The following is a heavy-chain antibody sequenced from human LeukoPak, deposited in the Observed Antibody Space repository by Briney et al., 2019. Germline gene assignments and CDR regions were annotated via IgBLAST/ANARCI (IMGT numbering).Heavy chain of an antibody. Sequence: SETLSLTCTVSGGSITGYYWTWIRQPAGKGLEWIGRVSDTGRAYYNPSLERRVTISLDTSNNRFSLKVTSVTAADTAVYYCARGTDINHISGYYSFVYWGQGTLVSVSS. CDR2: VSDTGRA. D-gene: IGHD5-12*01. CDR3: ARGTDINHISGYYSFVY. V-gene: IGHV4-4*07. CDR1: GGSITGYY. J-gene: IGHJ4*02.